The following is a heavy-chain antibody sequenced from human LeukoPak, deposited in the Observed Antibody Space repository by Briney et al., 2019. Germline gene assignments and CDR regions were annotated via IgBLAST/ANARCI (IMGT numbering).Heavy chain of an antibody. CDR2: ISAYNGNT. CDR1: GYTFTSYG. V-gene: IGHV1-18*01. CDR3: AREGGIAVAGTSDY. Sequence: ASVKVACKASGYTFTSYGISWVRQAPGQGLEWMGWISAYNGNTNYAQKLQGRVTMTTDTSTSTAYMELRSLRSDDTAVYYCAREGGIAVAGTSDYWGQGTLVTVSS. D-gene: IGHD6-19*01. J-gene: IGHJ4*02.